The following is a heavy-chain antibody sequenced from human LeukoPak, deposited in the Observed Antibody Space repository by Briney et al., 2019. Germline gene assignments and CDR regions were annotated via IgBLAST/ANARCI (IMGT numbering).Heavy chain of an antibody. D-gene: IGHD2-15*01. J-gene: IGHJ6*02. CDR1: GFTFSSYG. V-gene: IGHV3-30*03. Sequence: GRSLRLSCAASGFTFSSYGMHWVRQAPGKGLEWVAVISYDGSNKYYADSVKGRFTISRDNSKNTLYLQMYSLRAEDTAVYYCAREEAVGGSAFEGYYYYYGMDVWGQGTTVTVSS. CDR3: AREEAVGGSAFEGYYYYYGMDV. CDR2: ISYDGSNK.